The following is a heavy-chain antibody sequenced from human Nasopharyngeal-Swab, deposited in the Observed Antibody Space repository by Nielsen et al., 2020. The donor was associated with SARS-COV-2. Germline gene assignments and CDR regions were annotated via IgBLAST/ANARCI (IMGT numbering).Heavy chain of an antibody. Sequence: GESLKIFCAASGFTVSNNYMSWVRQAPGKGLEWVSVIYSGGSTYYADPVKGRFTISRDNSQNTLYLQMNSLRAEDTAVYYCARDAPPGGSGTSYNAHDAFDIWGQGTMVTVSS. CDR2: IYSGGST. CDR3: ARDAPPGGSGTSYNAHDAFDI. D-gene: IGHD3-10*01. V-gene: IGHV3-53*01. CDR1: GFTVSNNY. J-gene: IGHJ3*02.